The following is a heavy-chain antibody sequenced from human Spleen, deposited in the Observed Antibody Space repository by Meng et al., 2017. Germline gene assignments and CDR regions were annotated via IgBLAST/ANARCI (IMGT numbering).Heavy chain of an antibody. CDR1: GYTFTSHF. CDR2: INPGNGNT. CDR3: ARIQP. Sequence: QVHLVQSGAEVKKPGASVKVSCKASGYTFTSHFMHWVRQAPGQGLEWMGWINPGNGNTKYSQKFQGRVTITRDTAASTAYMELHSLGYEDTAVYYCARIQPWGQGTLVTVSS. D-gene: IGHD5-18*01. J-gene: IGHJ5*02. V-gene: IGHV1-3*01.